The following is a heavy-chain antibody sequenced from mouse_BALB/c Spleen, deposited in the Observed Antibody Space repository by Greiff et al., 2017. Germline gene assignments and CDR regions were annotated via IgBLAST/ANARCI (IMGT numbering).Heavy chain of an antibody. J-gene: IGHJ4*01. CDR3: TRDRDYGNYDYYAMDY. Sequence: VQLKQSGGGLVKPGGSLKLSCAASGFPFSSYTMSWVRPTPEKRLEWVATISSGGSYTYYPDSVKGRFTISRDNAKNTLYLQMSSLKSEDTAMYYCTRDRDYGNYDYYAMDYWGQGTSVTGSS. CDR1: GFPFSSYT. D-gene: IGHD2-1*01. V-gene: IGHV5-6-4*01. CDR2: ISSGGSYT.